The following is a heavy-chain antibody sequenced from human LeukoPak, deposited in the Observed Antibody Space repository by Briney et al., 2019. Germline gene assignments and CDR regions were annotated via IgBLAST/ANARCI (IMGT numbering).Heavy chain of an antibody. Sequence: SSETLSLTCTVSGGSISSYYWSWIRQPPGKGLEWIGYIYFSGSTNYNPSLKSRVTISVDTSKNQFSLKLSSVTAADTAVYYCARLDGSYYHYYYYYGMDVWGQGTTVTVSS. CDR1: GGSISSYY. V-gene: IGHV4-59*08. D-gene: IGHD1-26*01. J-gene: IGHJ6*02. CDR2: IYFSGST. CDR3: ARLDGSYYHYYYYYGMDV.